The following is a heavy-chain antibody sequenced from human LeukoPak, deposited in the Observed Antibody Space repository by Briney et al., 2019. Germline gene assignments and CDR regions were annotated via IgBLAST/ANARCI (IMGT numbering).Heavy chain of an antibody. CDR2: INPTSGST. J-gene: IGHJ6*03. CDR3: ARDPGLTSNYYYMDV. Sequence: ASVKVSCKASGYTFTSYYMQWVRQSPGQGLEWMGIINPTSGSTSYAQEFQGRVTMTREASTSTVYMEVSSLRSEDTAVYYCARDPGLTSNYYYMDVWGKGTTVTVSS. V-gene: IGHV1-46*01. CDR1: GYTFTSYY. D-gene: IGHD1-14*01.